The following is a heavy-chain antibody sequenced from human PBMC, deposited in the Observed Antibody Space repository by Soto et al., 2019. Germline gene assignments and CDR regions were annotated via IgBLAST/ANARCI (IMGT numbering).Heavy chain of an antibody. CDR3: AKDASSGITSFDL. V-gene: IGHV3-48*04. D-gene: IGHD3-3*01. Sequence: GGSLRLSCEAFGFTFSTYTMNWVRQAQGKGLEWVSYISSSGRTISYADTVKGRFSISRDNAKNSLYRQMNSMRAEDTALYYCAKDASSGITSFDLWGRGTLVTVSS. CDR1: GFTFSTYT. CDR2: ISSSGRTI. J-gene: IGHJ2*01.